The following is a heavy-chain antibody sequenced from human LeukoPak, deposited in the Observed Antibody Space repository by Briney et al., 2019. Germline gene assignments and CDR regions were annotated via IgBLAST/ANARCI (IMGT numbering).Heavy chain of an antibody. CDR1: GVTLSSYA. V-gene: IGHV3-23*01. Sequence: GSLRLSCAASGVTLSSYAMSWARQAPGKGLEWVSGISSSGSGGNTYYADSVKGRFTISRDNTKNSLYLQMNSLRAEDTAVYYCARRGDGYGGMTARYFQHWGQGTLVTVSS. D-gene: IGHD4-23*01. J-gene: IGHJ1*01. CDR2: ISSSGSGGNT. CDR3: ARRGDGYGGMTARYFQH.